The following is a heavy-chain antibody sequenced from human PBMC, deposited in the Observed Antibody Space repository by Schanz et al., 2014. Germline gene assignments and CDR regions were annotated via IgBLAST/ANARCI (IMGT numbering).Heavy chain of an antibody. Sequence: QVYLVQSGGGVVQPGRSLRLSCAASGFIFSTFGMQWVRQAPGKGLEWVSIVSHDGFTKHYADSVRGRFTLSRDNSKNTVYLQMTSLRGEDTAVYYCARENLNWEAFDIWGQGTVVTVSS. CDR1: GFIFSTFG. D-gene: IGHD7-27*01. V-gene: IGHV3-30*19. CDR3: ARENLNWEAFDI. J-gene: IGHJ3*02. CDR2: VSHDGFTK.